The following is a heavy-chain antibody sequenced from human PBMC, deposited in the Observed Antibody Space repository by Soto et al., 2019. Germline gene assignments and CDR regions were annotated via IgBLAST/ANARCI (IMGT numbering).Heavy chain of an antibody. J-gene: IGHJ4*02. V-gene: IGHV3-48*02. CDR1: GFTFSSYS. CDR3: ARDSNEVIKGDY. Sequence: GGSLRLSCAASGFTFSSYSMYWARPAPGKGLEWVSYISSSSSTIYYADSVKGRFTISRDNAKNSLYLQMNSLRDEDTAVYYCARDSNEVIKGDYWGQGTLVTVSS. D-gene: IGHD3-22*01. CDR2: ISSSSSTI.